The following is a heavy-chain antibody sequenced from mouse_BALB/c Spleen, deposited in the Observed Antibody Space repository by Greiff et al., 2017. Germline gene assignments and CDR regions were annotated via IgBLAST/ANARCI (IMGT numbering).Heavy chain of an antibody. Sequence: VMLVESGPGLVAPSQSLSITCTVSGFSLTSYGVHWVRQPPGKGLEWLGVIWAGGSTNYNSALMSRLSISKDNSKSQVFLKMNSLQTDDTAMYYCAREGSTMITTGWFAYWGQGTLVTVSA. CDR1: GFSLTSYG. J-gene: IGHJ3*01. CDR3: AREGSTMITTGWFAY. CDR2: IWAGGST. V-gene: IGHV2-9*02. D-gene: IGHD2-4*01.